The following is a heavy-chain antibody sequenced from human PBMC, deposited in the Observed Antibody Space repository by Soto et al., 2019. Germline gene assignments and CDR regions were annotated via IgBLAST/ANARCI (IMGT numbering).Heavy chain of an antibody. CDR2: INHSGSS. D-gene: IGHD6-13*01. J-gene: IGHJ6*02. CDR1: GGSFSGYY. V-gene: IGHV4-34*01. CDR3: ARGLAAASYYYYGMDV. Sequence: QVQLQQWGAGLLKPSETLSLTCAVYGGSFSGYYWSWIRQPPGKGLEWIGEINHSGSSNYNPSLKSRVTISVDKSKNQFSLKLSSVTAADTAVYYCARGLAAASYYYYGMDVWGQGTTVTVSS.